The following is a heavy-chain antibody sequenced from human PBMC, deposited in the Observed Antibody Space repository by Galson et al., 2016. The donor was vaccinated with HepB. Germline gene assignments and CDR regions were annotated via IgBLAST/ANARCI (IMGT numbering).Heavy chain of an antibody. CDR3: ARFYDNNPTGGFDI. CDR2: IYPDDSDT. CDR1: GYSFPTYW. D-gene: IGHD3-22*01. V-gene: IGHV5-51*01. Sequence: QSGADVKKPGESLKISCKGSGYSFPTYWIAWVRQMPGKGLQWMGIIYPDDSDTEYGPSFQGQVTISADKSISTAYLQWGSLKASDTAMDYCARFYDNNPTGGFDIWGQGTMVTVSS. J-gene: IGHJ3*02.